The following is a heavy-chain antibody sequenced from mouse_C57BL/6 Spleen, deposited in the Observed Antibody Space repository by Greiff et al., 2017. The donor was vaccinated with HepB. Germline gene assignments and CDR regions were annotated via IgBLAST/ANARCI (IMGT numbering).Heavy chain of an antibody. J-gene: IGHJ1*03. CDR2: ISNGGGST. CDR1: GFTFSDYY. V-gene: IGHV5-12*01. D-gene: IGHD2-3*01. CDR3: ARQGYDGYWYFDV. Sequence: EVQLVESGGGLVQPGGSLKLSCAASGFTFSDYYMYWVRQTPEKRLEWVAYISNGGGSTYYPDTVKGRFTISRDNAKNTLYLQMSRLKSEDTAMYYCARQGYDGYWYFDVWGTGTTVTVSS.